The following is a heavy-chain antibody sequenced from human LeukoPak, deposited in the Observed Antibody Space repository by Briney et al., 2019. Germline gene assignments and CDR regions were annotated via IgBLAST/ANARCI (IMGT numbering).Heavy chain of an antibody. D-gene: IGHD3-16*02. CDR2: IYTSGST. J-gene: IGHJ4*02. CDR1: GGSISSYY. Sequence: SETLSLTCTVSGGSISSYYWSWIRQPAGKGLEWIGRIYTSGSTNYNPSLKSRVTMSVDTSKNQFSLKLSSVTAADTAVYYCARMGLNPLGYPTYFDYRGQGTLVTVSS. CDR3: ARMGLNPLGYPTYFDY. V-gene: IGHV4-4*07.